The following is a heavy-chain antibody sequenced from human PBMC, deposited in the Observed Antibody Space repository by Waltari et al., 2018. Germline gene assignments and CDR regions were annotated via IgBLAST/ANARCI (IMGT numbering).Heavy chain of an antibody. Sequence: EVQLVESGGGLVQPGRSLRLSCAASGFTFDDYAMHWVRQAPGKGLEWVSGISWNSGSIGYADSVKGRFTISRDNAKNSLYLQMNSLRAEDMALYYCAKDISSGDSKPSNGPFDYWGQGTLVTVSS. CDR2: ISWNSGSI. J-gene: IGHJ4*02. CDR3: AKDISSGDSKPSNGPFDY. D-gene: IGHD3-10*02. CDR1: GFTFDDYA. V-gene: IGHV3-9*03.